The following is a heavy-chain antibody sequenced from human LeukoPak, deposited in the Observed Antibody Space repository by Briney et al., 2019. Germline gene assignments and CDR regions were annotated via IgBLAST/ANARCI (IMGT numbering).Heavy chain of an antibody. CDR1: GYTFTGYY. D-gene: IGHD3-22*01. CDR3: ARGYYSDTSGYYYVIY. J-gene: IGHJ4*02. Sequence: ASVKVSCKASGYTFTGYYMHWVRQAPGQGLEWMGWINPNSGGTNYAQKFQGRVTMTRDTSISTAYMELSRLRSDDTAVYYCARGYYSDTSGYYYVIYWGQETLVTVSS. CDR2: INPNSGGT. V-gene: IGHV1-2*02.